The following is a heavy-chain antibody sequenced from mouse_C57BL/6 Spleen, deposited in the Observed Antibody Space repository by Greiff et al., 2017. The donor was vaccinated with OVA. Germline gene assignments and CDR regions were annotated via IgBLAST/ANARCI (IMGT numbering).Heavy chain of an antibody. CDR3: ASYDYDYYAMDY. Sequence: VQLKQSGPVLVKPGASVKMSCKASGYTFTDYYMNWVKQSHGKSLEWIGVINPYNGGTSYNQKFKGKATLTVDKSSSTAYMELNSLTSEDSAVYYCASYDYDYYAMDYWGQGTSVTVSS. J-gene: IGHJ4*01. V-gene: IGHV1-19*01. D-gene: IGHD2-4*01. CDR2: INPYNGGT. CDR1: GYTFTDYY.